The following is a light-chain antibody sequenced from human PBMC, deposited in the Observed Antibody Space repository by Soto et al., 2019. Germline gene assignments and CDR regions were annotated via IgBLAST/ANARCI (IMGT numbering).Light chain of an antibody. CDR3: SSYTTSSTYV. J-gene: IGLJ1*01. Sequence: QSALTQPASVSGSPGQSITISCTGTSNDVGVYNFVSWYQQHPGKAPKLMIYEVTNRPSGVSNRFSGSKSGNTASLTISGLQAEDEADYYCSSYTTSSTYVFGTGTKLNVL. V-gene: IGLV2-14*01. CDR1: SNDVGVYNF. CDR2: EVT.